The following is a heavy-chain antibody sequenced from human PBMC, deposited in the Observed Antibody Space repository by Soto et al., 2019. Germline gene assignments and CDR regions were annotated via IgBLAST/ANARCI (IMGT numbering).Heavy chain of an antibody. D-gene: IGHD2-15*01. CDR1: GGSFSGYY. CDR2: INHSGST. V-gene: IGHV4-34*01. Sequence: PSETLSLTCAVYGGSFSGYYWSWIRQPPGKGLEWIGEINHSGSTNYNPSLKSRVTISVDTSKNQFSLKLSSVTAADTAVYYCARVGRWYPSNRKPKISYFDYWGQGTLVTVSS. J-gene: IGHJ4*02. CDR3: ARVGRWYPSNRKPKISYFDY.